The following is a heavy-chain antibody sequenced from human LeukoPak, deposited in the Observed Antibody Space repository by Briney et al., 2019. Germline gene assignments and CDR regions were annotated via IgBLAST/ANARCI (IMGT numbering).Heavy chain of an antibody. J-gene: IGHJ4*02. V-gene: IGHV3-74*01. CDR1: GFTFSSYW. CDR2: INSDGSST. D-gene: IGHD6-19*01. Sequence: GGSLRLSCAASGFTFSSYWMHWVRQAPGKGLVWVSRINSDGSSTSYADSVKGRFTISRDNAKNTLYLQMNSLRAEDTAVYYCARDPGGSGWYRDTDYWGQGTLVTVSS. CDR3: ARDPGGSGWYRDTDY.